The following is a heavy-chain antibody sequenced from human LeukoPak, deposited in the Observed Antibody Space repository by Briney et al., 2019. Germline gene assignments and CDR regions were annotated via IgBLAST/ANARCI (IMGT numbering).Heavy chain of an antibody. CDR1: GGSIGSYY. CDR2: VYYSGST. Sequence: TSETLSLTCTVSGGSIGSYYWSWIRQPPGKGLEWIGHVYYSGSTNYNPSLKSRVTMSVDTSRNQFSLKLTSVSAADTAMYFCAKTGSLMGRFFDYWGQGIQVIVSS. V-gene: IGHV4-59*01. J-gene: IGHJ4*02. D-gene: IGHD3-10*01. CDR3: AKTGSLMGRFFDY.